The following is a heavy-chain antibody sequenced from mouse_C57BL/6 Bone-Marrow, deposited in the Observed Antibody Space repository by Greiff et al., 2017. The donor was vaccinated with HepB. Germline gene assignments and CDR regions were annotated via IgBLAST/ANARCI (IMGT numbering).Heavy chain of an antibody. CDR1: GYTFTSYW. CDR2: INPSSGYT. J-gene: IGHJ4*01. D-gene: IGHD2-5*01. Sequence: QVQLQQSGAELAKPGASVKLSCKASGYTFTSYWMHWVKQRPGQGLEWIGYINPSSGYTKYNQKFKDKATLTADKSSSTAYMQLSSLTYEDSAVYYCASVDYSNYVPYYYAMDYWGQGTSVTVSS. CDR3: ASVDYSNYVPYYYAMDY. V-gene: IGHV1-7*01.